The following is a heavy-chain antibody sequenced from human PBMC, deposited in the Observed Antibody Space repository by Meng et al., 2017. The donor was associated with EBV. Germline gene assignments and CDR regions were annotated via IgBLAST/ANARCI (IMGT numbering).Heavy chain of an antibody. CDR1: GGSVSSGSYY. V-gene: IGHV4-61*01. D-gene: IGHD4-17*01. Sequence: QVQLQESGPGLVKPSATLSLTCTVSGGSVSSGSYYWSWIRQPPGKGLEWIGYIYYSGSTNYNPSLKSRVTISVDTSKNQFSLKLSSVTAADTAVYYCARGRYYGDYFWFDPWGQGTLVTVSS. CDR2: IYYSGST. CDR3: ARGRYYGDYFWFDP. J-gene: IGHJ5*02.